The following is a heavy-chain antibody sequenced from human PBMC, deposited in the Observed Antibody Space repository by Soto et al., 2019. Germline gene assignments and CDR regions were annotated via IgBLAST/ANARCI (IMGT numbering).Heavy chain of an antibody. V-gene: IGHV3-30-3*01. D-gene: IGHD1-1*01. CDR3: ARHVVGARGWVEEPL. CDR2: ISYDGSNK. CDR1: GFTFSSYA. Sequence: GGSLRLSCAASGFTFSSYAMHWVRQAPGKGLEWVAVISYDGSNKYYADSVKGHVTISADKSISTAYLQWSSLKASDTAMYYCARHVVGARGWVEEPLWGQGTLVTVSS. J-gene: IGHJ4*02.